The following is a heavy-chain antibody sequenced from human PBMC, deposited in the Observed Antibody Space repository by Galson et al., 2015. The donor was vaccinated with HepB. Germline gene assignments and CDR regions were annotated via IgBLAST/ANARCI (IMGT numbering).Heavy chain of an antibody. CDR1: GFTFSDYY. V-gene: IGHV3-11*06. J-gene: IGHJ4*02. D-gene: IGHD4-17*01. CDR3: ARVADSDYGDHAHFDS. CDR2: ISGSTIYT. Sequence: SLRLSCAASGFTFSDYYMSWIRQAPGKGLEWLSYISGSTIYTNYADSVKGRFTISRDNVKNSMYLQMNSLRAEDTAVYYCARVADSDYGDHAHFDSWGPGTLVTVSS.